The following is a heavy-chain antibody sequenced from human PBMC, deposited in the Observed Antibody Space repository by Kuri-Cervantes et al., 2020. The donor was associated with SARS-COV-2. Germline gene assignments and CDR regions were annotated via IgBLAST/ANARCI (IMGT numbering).Heavy chain of an antibody. CDR2: INHSGST. CDR1: GGSFSGYY. Sequence: SETLSLTCAGYGGSFSGYYWSWIRQPPGKGLEWIGEINHSGSTNYNPSLKSRVTISVDTSKNQFSLKLSSVTAADTAVYYCARGRIGYSSGWSYWYFDLWGRGTLVTVSS. V-gene: IGHV4-34*01. CDR3: ARGRIGYSSGWSYWYFDL. J-gene: IGHJ2*01. D-gene: IGHD6-19*01.